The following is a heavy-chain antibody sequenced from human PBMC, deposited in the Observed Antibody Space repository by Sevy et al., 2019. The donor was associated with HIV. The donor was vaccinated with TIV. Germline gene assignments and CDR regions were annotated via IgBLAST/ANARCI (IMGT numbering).Heavy chain of an antibody. Sequence: GGSLRLSCTTSSFTFTTFAMNWVRQSPGKGLEWVSYISGSSNYIYYADSVKGRFTISRDNAKNSLHLQMTSLRGEDTAVYYCARTGLAWDAFDIWGRGTMVTVSS. CDR3: ARTGLAWDAFDI. CDR1: SFTFTTFA. V-gene: IGHV3-21*06. D-gene: IGHD6-19*01. J-gene: IGHJ3*02. CDR2: ISGSSNYI.